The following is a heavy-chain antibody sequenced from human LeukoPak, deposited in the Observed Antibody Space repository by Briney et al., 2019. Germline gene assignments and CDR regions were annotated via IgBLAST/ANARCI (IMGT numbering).Heavy chain of an antibody. V-gene: IGHV4-61*02. Sequence: KSSQTLSLTCTVSGGSISSGSYYWSWIRQPGGKGLEWIGRIYTSGSTSYNPSLKSRVTISVDTSKNQFSLKLSSVTAADTAVYYCARVTGSWSGGAFDPWGQGTLVTVSS. CDR3: ARVTGSWSGGAFDP. CDR2: IYTSGST. D-gene: IGHD6-13*01. CDR1: GGSISSGSYY. J-gene: IGHJ5*02.